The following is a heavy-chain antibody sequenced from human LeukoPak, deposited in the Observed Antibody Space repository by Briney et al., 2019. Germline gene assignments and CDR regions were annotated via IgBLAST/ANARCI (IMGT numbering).Heavy chain of an antibody. J-gene: IGHJ3*01. D-gene: IGHD3-16*01. V-gene: IGHV4-31*03. CDR2: IYYSGST. CDR1: GGSISSGGYY. Sequence: ASETLSLTCTVSGGSISSGGYYWSWIRQHPGKGLEWIGYIYYSGSTYYNPSLKSRVTISVDTSKNQFSLKLSSVTAADTAVYYCARGDFGRYAFDFWGQGTMVTVSS. CDR3: ARGDFGRYAFDF.